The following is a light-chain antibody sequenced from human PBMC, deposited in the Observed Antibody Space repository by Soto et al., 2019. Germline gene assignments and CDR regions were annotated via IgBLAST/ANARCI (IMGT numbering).Light chain of an antibody. CDR1: SSDVGGYNY. CDR2: DVS. V-gene: IGLV2-14*01. J-gene: IGLJ1*01. CDR3: SSYTSSGTLV. Sequence: QSALTQPASVSGSPGQSITISCTGTSSDVGGYNYVSWYQQHPGKVPKLMIYDVSNRPSGVSNRFSGSKSGNTASLTISWLQAEDEADYYCSSYTSSGTLVFGTGTKLTVL.